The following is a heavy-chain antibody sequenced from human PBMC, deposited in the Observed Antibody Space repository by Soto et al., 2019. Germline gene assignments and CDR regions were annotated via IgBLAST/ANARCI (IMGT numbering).Heavy chain of an antibody. D-gene: IGHD3-10*01. V-gene: IGHV3-23*05. CDR3: AKQEVRSVNLYHFAR. Sequence: EVQLLESGGGLIQPGGSLRLSCAASGFTFGDYAMSWVRQAPGKGLEWVSTIFGGGNNPFSAHSVKGRFRISSDNSKNMLFLQMDSLTVEDTAVYYCAKQEVRSVNLYHFARWGQGTLV. J-gene: IGHJ4*02. CDR2: IFGGGNNP. CDR1: GFTFGDYA.